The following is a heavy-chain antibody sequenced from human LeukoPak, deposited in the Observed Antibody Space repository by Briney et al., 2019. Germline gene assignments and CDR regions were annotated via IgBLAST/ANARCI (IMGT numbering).Heavy chain of an antibody. Sequence: PGGSLRLSCAASGFTFSSYAMSWVRQAPGKGLEWVSAISGSGGSTYYADSAKGRFTISRDNSKNTLYLQMNSLRAEDTAVYYCAKDLYDFWSGYVSAVDYWGQGTLVTVSS. V-gene: IGHV3-23*01. D-gene: IGHD3-3*01. CDR2: ISGSGGST. CDR3: AKDLYDFWSGYVSAVDY. CDR1: GFTFSSYA. J-gene: IGHJ4*02.